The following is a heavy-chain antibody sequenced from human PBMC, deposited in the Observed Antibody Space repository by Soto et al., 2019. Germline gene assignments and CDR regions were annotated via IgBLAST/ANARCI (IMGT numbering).Heavy chain of an antibody. D-gene: IGHD5-18*01. J-gene: IGHJ4*02. CDR3: ARGWSGLVWVTAMDPFRY. CDR1: GGTFSSYA. Sequence: QVQLVQSGAEGKKPGSSVKVSCKASGGTFSSYAISWVRQAPGQGLEWMGGIIPIFGTANYAQQCQGRVTITADQPTNTDDLDLSSLRPEDTAVYYCARGWSGLVWVTAMDPFRYWGPGTLVTVSS. V-gene: IGHV1-69*01. CDR2: IIPIFGTA.